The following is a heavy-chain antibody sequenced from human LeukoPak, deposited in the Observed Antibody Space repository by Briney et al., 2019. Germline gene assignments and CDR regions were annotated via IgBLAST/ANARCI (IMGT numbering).Heavy chain of an antibody. CDR1: GGTFSSYA. CDR3: ARWYYYDSSGYKAFDY. CDR2: IIPIFGTA. Sequence: GASVKVSCKASGGTFSSYAISWVRQAPGQGLEWMGGIIPIFGTANYAQKFQGRVSITAGESTSTAYMELSSLRSEDTAVYYCARWYYYDSSGYKAFDYWGQGTLVTVSS. V-gene: IGHV1-69*13. J-gene: IGHJ4*02. D-gene: IGHD3-22*01.